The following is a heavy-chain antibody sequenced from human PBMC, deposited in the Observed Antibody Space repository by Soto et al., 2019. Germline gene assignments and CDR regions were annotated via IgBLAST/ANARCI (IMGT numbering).Heavy chain of an antibody. J-gene: IGHJ6*02. Sequence: PGESLKISCKGSGYRFTSYWISGVRQMPGKGLGWMGRIDPSDSYTNYSPSFQGHVTISADKSISTAYLQWSSLKASDTAMYYCARRLGYCSSTSCYYYYGMDVWGQGTTVTVSS. CDR2: IDPSDSYT. V-gene: IGHV5-10-1*01. CDR1: GYRFTSYW. D-gene: IGHD2-2*01. CDR3: ARRLGYCSSTSCYYYYGMDV.